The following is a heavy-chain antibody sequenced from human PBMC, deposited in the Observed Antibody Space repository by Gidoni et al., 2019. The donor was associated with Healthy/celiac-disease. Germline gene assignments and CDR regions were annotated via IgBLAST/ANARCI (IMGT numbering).Heavy chain of an antibody. J-gene: IGHJ4*02. CDR1: GFTFSSYG. D-gene: IGHD3-10*01. Sequence: QVQLVESGGGVVQPGRSLRLSCAASGFTFSSYGMHWVRQAPGKGLEWVAVISYDGSNKYYADSVKGRFTISRDNSKNTLYLQMNSLRAEDTAVYYCAKDRSAYPLSFNFDYWGQGTLVTVSS. CDR3: AKDRSAYPLSFNFDY. CDR2: ISYDGSNK. V-gene: IGHV3-30*18.